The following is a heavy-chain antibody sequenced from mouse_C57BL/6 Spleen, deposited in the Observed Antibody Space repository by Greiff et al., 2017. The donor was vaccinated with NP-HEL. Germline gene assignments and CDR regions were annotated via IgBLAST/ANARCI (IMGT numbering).Heavy chain of an antibody. V-gene: IGHV1-69*01. CDR3: ARRGTLGSSQFAY. J-gene: IGHJ3*01. Sequence: QVQLQQPGAELVMPGASVKLSCKASGYTFTSYWMHWVKQRPGQGLEWIGEIDPSDSYTNYNQKFKGKSTLTVDKSSSTAYMQLSSLTSEDSAVYYCARRGTLGSSQFAYWGQGTLVTVSA. CDR2: IDPSDSYT. D-gene: IGHD1-1*01. CDR1: GYTFTSYW.